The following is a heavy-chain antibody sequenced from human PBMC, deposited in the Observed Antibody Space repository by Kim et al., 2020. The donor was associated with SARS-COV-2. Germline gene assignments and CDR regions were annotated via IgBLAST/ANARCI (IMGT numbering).Heavy chain of an antibody. J-gene: IGHJ4*02. D-gene: IGHD6-13*01. V-gene: IGHV3-7*03. CDR2: IKQDGSEK. CDR3: AREWSSSWYGGFDY. CDR1: GFTFSSYW. Sequence: GGSLRLSCAASGFTFSSYWMSWVRQAPGKGLEWVANIKQDGSEKYYADSVKGRFTISRDNAKNSLYLQMNSLRAEDTAVYYCAREWSSSWYGGFDYSGQGALVTFSS.